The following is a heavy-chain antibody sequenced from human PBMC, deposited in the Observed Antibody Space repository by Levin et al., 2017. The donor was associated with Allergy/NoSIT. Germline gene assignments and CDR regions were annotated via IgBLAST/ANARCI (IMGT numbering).Heavy chain of an antibody. J-gene: IGHJ4*02. V-gene: IGHV1-2*02. Sequence: GESLKISCSASGYTFIRHYIHWVRQAPGQGLEWMGWINSHSGDSYYAQRFQGRVTMTRDTSINTAYMHLSRLKSDDKAMYVCARDNDSGDFGEGVGYCWGQGTLVTVSS. CDR1: GYTFIRHY. CDR3: ARDNDSGDFGEGVGYC. CDR2: INSHSGDS. D-gene: IGHD4-17*01.